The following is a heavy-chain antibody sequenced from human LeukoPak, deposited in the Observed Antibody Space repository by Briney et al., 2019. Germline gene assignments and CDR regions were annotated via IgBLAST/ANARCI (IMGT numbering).Heavy chain of an antibody. V-gene: IGHV3-21*01. CDR3: ARALSLRWPDY. CDR2: ISSSSSYI. CDR1: GFTFSSYS. J-gene: IGHJ4*02. Sequence: GGSLRLSCAASGFTFSSYSMNWVRQAPGKGLEWVSSISSSSSYIYYADSVKGRFTISRDNAKNSLYLQMNSLRAEDTAVHYCARALSLRWPDYWGQGTLVTVSS. D-gene: IGHD4-23*01.